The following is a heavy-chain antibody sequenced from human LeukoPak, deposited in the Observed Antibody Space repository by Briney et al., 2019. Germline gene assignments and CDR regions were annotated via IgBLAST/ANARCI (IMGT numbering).Heavy chain of an antibody. Sequence: GSSVKVSCKASGGTFSSYAISWVRQAPGQGLEWMGRIIPILGIANYAQKFQGRVTITADKSTSTAYMELSSLRSEDTAVYYCARYGPGVNYYYGMDVWGQGTTVTVSS. J-gene: IGHJ6*02. CDR2: IIPILGIA. CDR3: ARYGPGVNYYYGMDV. V-gene: IGHV1-69*04. D-gene: IGHD2-21*01. CDR1: GGTFSSYA.